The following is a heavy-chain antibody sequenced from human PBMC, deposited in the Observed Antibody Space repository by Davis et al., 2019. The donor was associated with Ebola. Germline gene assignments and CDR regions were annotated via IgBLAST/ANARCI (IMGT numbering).Heavy chain of an antibody. CDR3: TTGDPFREPYYPDITGGY. CDR1: GFTFNNAW. Sequence: GESLKISCSASGFTFNNAWMTWVRQAPGKGLEWVGRIKSRIDGGTTDYAAVVKDRFTISRDDEKRTLYLQMNSLKTEDTAVYFCTTGDPFREPYYPDITGGYWGQGTLVTVSS. D-gene: IGHD1-20*01. J-gene: IGHJ4*02. V-gene: IGHV3-15*01. CDR2: IKSRIDGGTT.